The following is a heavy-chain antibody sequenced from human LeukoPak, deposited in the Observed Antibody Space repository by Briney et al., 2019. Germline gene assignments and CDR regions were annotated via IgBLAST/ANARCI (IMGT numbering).Heavy chain of an antibody. CDR3: ARRRYYDGSGYLE. CDR2: ICYSGRT. D-gene: IGHD3-22*01. Sequence: SETLSLTCAVYGGSFSGYYWSWIRQPPGKGLEWIGTICYSGRTYYSPSLKSRVTMSVDPSNKQFSLNLRSVTAADTALYSCARRRYYDGSGYLEWGQGTLLSVST. V-gene: IGHV4-34*01. CDR1: GGSFSGYY. J-gene: IGHJ1*01.